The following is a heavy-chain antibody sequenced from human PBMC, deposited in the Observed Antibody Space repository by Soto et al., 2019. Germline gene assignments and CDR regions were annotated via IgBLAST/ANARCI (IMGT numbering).Heavy chain of an antibody. V-gene: IGHV3-11*01. Sequence: QVQLVASGGGLVKPGGSLRLACAASEFTFSDYYMTWIRQAPGKGLEWVSFISPSGTTIYYAYAVRGRFVISRDNTYNSLYLQINSLSADDTAVYYCATLPWGDARTGPRLPLAIFDYWGQGILVTVSS. CDR2: ISPSGTTI. CDR1: EFTFSDYY. J-gene: IGHJ4*02. D-gene: IGHD2-21*01. CDR3: ATLPWGDARTGPRLPLAIFDY.